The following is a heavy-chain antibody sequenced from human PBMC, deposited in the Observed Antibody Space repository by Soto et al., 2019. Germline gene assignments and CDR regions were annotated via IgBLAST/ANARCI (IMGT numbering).Heavy chain of an antibody. V-gene: IGHV1-2*02. CDR3: TGKVDTFNFDY. Sequence: ASVKVCCKASRDMLTGDYLHRVRRAPGQGLEWMGWINPDSGGTNYQQKFQGRVKMTRDTSIVTAYMELRSLITDDTAVYYCTGKVDTFNFDYWGQGTLVTVPS. CDR2: INPDSGGT. J-gene: IGHJ4*02. D-gene: IGHD5-18*01. CDR1: RDMLTGDY.